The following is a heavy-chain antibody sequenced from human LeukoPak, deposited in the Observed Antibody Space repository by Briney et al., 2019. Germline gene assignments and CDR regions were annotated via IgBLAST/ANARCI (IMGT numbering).Heavy chain of an antibody. CDR1: GFTFTNYG. CDR2: INAGNGNT. D-gene: IGHD4-17*01. Sequence: ASVKVSCKASGFTFTNYGISWVRQAPGQGLEWMGWINAGNGNTKYSQKFQGRVTITRDTSASTAYMELSSLRSEDTAVYYCARSQTVTTYHPGYWGQGTLVTVSS. J-gene: IGHJ4*02. V-gene: IGHV1-18*04. CDR3: ARSQTVTTYHPGY.